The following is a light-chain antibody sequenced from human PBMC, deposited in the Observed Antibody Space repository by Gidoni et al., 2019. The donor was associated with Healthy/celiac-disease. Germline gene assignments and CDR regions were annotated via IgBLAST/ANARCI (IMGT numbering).Light chain of an antibody. J-gene: IGLJ1*01. CDR2: DDS. Sequence: SYVLTQPPSVSVAPGKTARITCGGNNIGSKSVHWYQQKPGQAPVLVVYDDSDRPSGIPERFSGSNSGNTATLTSSRVEAEDEADYYCQVWDSSSDHPFVFGTGTKVTVL. CDR1: NIGSKS. CDR3: QVWDSSSDHPFV. V-gene: IGLV3-21*03.